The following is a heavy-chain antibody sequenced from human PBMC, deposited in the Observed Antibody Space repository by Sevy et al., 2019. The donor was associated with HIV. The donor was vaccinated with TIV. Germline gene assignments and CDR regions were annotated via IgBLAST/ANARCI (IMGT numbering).Heavy chain of an antibody. CDR2: MKSKTEGGTT. Sequence: GGSLRLSCAASGFTFSDAWMSWVRQGPGKGLEWVGRMKSKTEGGTTDYAAPVKGRFTISRDDSKNTLYLQMNSLKTQDTAVYYCTKEALDYEEPEFHYFRMDVWGQGNMVTV. V-gene: IGHV3-15*01. CDR1: GFTFSDAW. CDR3: TKEALDYEEPEFHYFRMDV. D-gene: IGHD4-17*01. J-gene: IGHJ6*02.